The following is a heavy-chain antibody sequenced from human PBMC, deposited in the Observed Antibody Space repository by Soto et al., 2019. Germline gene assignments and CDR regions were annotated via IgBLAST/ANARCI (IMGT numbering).Heavy chain of an antibody. J-gene: IGHJ4*02. V-gene: IGHV3-23*01. CDR1: GFTFSSYA. CDR3: AKDEGYCSGGSCYPFDY. CDR2: ISGSGGST. D-gene: IGHD2-15*01. Sequence: GGSLRLSCAASGFTFSSYAMSWVRQAPGKGLEWVSAISGSGGSTYYADSVKGRFTISRDNSKNTLYLQMNSLRAEDTAVYYCAKDEGYCSGGSCYPFDYWGQGTLVTVSS.